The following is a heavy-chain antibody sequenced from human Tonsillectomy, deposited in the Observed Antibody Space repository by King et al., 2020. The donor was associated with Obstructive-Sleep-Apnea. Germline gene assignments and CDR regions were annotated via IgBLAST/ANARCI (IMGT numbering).Heavy chain of an antibody. CDR3: ARGPVVVTQNWFDP. CDR1: GDSISRYY. J-gene: IGHJ5*02. CDR2: VYYSGGT. Sequence: QLQESGPGLLKPSETLSLTCTVSGDSISRYYWSWIRQPPGKGLEWIGYVYYSGGTNYNASLKSRVTISIDTSNNQFSLKLSSVTAADTAVYYCARGPVVVTQNWFDPWGQGTLVTVSS. D-gene: IGHD2-21*02. V-gene: IGHV4-59*01.